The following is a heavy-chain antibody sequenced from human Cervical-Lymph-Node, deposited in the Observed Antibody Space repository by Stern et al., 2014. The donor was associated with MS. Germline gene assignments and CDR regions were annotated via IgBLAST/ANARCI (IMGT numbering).Heavy chain of an antibody. J-gene: IGHJ6*02. Sequence: VQSGRSLRLSCAASRFSISDYAMHWVSQAPGKGLEWVASISYDGSSKRYADSVKGRFTISRDNLKNTVYVQMNSLRAEDTAVYYCTREDCSGGSCRGMDVWGQGTTVTVSS. CDR2: ISYDGSSK. V-gene: IGHV3-30-3*01. CDR1: RFSISDYA. D-gene: IGHD2-15*01. CDR3: TREDCSGGSCRGMDV.